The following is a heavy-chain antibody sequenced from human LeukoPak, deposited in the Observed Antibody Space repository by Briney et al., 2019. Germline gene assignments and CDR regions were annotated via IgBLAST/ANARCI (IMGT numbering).Heavy chain of an antibody. J-gene: IGHJ4*02. CDR1: GYSIRNGDY. D-gene: IGHD6-6*01. CDR3: ARNSSSGFFDY. CDR2: MYNSVSI. Sequence: SETLSLTCVVSGYSIRNGDYWGWIRQSPGKGLEWIASMYNSVSIHYSPSLKSRVTILVDTSKNEFSLKMRSVTAADTAVYYCARNSSSGFFDYWGQGTLATVSS. V-gene: IGHV4-38-2*01.